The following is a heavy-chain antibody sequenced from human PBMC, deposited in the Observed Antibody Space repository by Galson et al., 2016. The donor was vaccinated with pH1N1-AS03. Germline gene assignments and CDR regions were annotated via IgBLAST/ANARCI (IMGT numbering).Heavy chain of an antibody. CDR2: IYHSGSA. CDR1: GFSISSGHY. Sequence: SETLSLTCSVSGFSISSGHYWGWIRQPPGKGLEWIGNIYHSGSAYYNPSLKSRVTMPVDTSTNQFSLKLASLTSADSAVYFCARGGYYWGSGFFDFWGQGTLVSVSS. CDR3: ARGGYYWGSGFFDF. J-gene: IGHJ4*02. V-gene: IGHV4-38-2*02. D-gene: IGHD1-26*01.